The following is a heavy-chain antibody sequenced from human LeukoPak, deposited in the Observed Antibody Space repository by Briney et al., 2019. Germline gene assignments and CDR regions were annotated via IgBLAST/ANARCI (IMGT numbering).Heavy chain of an antibody. CDR1: GFTFSSYS. D-gene: IGHD3-10*01. V-gene: IGHV3-48*04. CDR2: ISSSSSTI. J-gene: IGHJ5*02. CDR3: ARDQYYYGSGSYYTRNWFDP. Sequence: GGSLRLSCAASGFTFSSYSMNWVRQAPGKGLEWVSYISSSSSTIYYADSVKGRFTISRDNAKNSPYLQMNSLRAEDTAVYYCARDQYYYGSGSYYTRNWFDPWGQGTLVTVSS.